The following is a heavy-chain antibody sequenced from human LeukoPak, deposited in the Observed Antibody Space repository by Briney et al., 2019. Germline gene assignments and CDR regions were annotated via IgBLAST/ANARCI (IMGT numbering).Heavy chain of an antibody. CDR3: AKFYDISTGYFDY. J-gene: IGHJ4*02. Sequence: GGSLRLSCAGSGFTFSSYAMSWVRQSPGKGLEWVSAISGGGGSTYFADSVKGRFTISRDNAKNTLYLQMNSLRAEDTAVYYCAKFYDISTGYFDYWGQRTLVSVSS. CDR1: GFTFSSYA. CDR2: ISGGGGST. D-gene: IGHD3-9*01. V-gene: IGHV3-23*01.